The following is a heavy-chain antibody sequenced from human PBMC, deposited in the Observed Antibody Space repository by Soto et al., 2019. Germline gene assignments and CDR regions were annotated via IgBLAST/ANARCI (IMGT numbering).Heavy chain of an antibody. CDR3: ERRYGGTLDY. CDR2: MYYTGIT. CDR1: ADSFTPSGSY. V-gene: IGHV4-39*01. J-gene: IGHJ4*02. Sequence: PSEELPLTCSVSADSFTPSGSYWGWIRQPPGKGLEWIGSMYYTGITYYNPSLKSRVTISVDTSETQFSLTLSSVTAADTAVYYCERRYGGTLDYWGQGTLVTVSS. D-gene: IGHD4-17*01.